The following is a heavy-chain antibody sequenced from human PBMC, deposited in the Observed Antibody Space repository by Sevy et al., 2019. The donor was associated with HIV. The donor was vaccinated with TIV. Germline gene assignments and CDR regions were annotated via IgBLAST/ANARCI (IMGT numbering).Heavy chain of an antibody. CDR3: ARGRGVFGAVAINWFDP. CDR1: GFTVSSSY. Sequence: GGFLRLSCAASGFTVSSSYMTWVRQPPGKGPEWVSVIYSGGSTYYADSVKGRFTISRDNSKNTQYLQMNNLRADDTAVYYCARGRGVFGAVAINWFDPWGQGALVTVSS. J-gene: IGHJ5*02. V-gene: IGHV3-53*01. CDR2: IYSGGST. D-gene: IGHD3-3*01.